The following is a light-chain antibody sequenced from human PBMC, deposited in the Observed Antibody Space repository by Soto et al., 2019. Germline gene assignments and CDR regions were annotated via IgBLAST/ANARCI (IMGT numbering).Light chain of an antibody. CDR3: QQYYSYPIT. J-gene: IGKJ5*01. Sequence: AIRMTQSPASLSASTGDRVTITSRASQGISSYLAWYQQKPGKAPKLLIYAASTLQSGVPSRFSGSGSGTDFTLTISCLQSVDFATYYCQQYYSYPITFGQGTRLEIK. V-gene: IGKV1-8*01. CDR1: QGISSY. CDR2: AAS.